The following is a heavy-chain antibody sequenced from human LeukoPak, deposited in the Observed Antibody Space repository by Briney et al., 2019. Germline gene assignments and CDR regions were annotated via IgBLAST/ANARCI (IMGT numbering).Heavy chain of an antibody. V-gene: IGHV3-30*04. Sequence: GGSLRLSCAASGFTFSSYAMHWVRQAPGKGLEWVAVISYDGSNKYYADSVKGRFTISRDNSKNTLYLQMNSLRAEDTAVYYCARDPGIVGATRPGGAFDIWGQGTMVTVSS. CDR1: GFTFSSYA. CDR3: ARDPGIVGATRPGGAFDI. CDR2: ISYDGSNK. D-gene: IGHD1-26*01. J-gene: IGHJ3*02.